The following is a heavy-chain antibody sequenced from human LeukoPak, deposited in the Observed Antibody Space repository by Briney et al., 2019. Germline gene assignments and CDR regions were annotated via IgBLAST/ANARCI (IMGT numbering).Heavy chain of an antibody. D-gene: IGHD6-19*01. Sequence: ASVKVSCKASGYTFTSYDTNWVRQATGQGLEWMGWMNPNSGNTGYAQKFQGRVTMTRNTSISTAYMELSSLRSEDTAVYYCARAPVAVAGSLWFDPWGQGTLVTVSS. CDR2: MNPNSGNT. CDR3: ARAPVAVAGSLWFDP. V-gene: IGHV1-8*01. CDR1: GYTFTSYD. J-gene: IGHJ5*02.